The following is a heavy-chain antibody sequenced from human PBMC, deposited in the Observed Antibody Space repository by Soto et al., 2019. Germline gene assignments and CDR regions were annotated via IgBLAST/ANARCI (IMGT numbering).Heavy chain of an antibody. CDR3: ARGIWVRGIIGFNWFDP. CDR2: VYYGGIT. Sequence: SVTMCLPSSVFGGSSTSGGYYCIWISQHPGKSKEWIGYVYYGGITYYNPSLKSRITISVDTSKNQFSPKLSSAAAADTAMYYCARGIWVRGIIGFNWFDPWGQGTLVTVSS. J-gene: IGHJ5*02. CDR1: GGSSTSGGYY. D-gene: IGHD3-10*01. V-gene: IGHV4-31*03.